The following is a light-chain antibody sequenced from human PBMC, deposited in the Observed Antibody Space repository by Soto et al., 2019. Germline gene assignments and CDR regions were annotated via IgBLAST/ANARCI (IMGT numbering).Light chain of an antibody. CDR3: QQYGNSPRS. J-gene: IGKJ4*01. V-gene: IGKV3-20*01. Sequence: VLTQSPATLSVSPGEGATLSCRASRTVNSILAWYQQRPGQAPRLLIYGASSRATGIPDRFSGSGSGTDFTLTVSRLEPEDFAVYYCQQYGNSPRSFGGGTKVDI. CDR2: GAS. CDR1: RTVNSI.